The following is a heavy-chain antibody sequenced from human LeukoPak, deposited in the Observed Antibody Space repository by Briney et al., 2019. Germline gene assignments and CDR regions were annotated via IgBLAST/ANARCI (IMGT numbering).Heavy chain of an antibody. CDR2: INAGNGNT. CDR1: GYTFTSYA. V-gene: IGHV1-3*01. CDR3: ARGSLYYDFWSGYLEANGMDV. D-gene: IGHD3-3*01. J-gene: IGHJ6*02. Sequence: ASVKVSCKASGYTFTSYAMHWVRQAPGQRLEWMGWINAGNGNTKYSQKFQGRVTITRDTCASTAYMELSSLRSEDTAVYYCARGSLYYDFWSGYLEANGMDVWGQGTTVTVSS.